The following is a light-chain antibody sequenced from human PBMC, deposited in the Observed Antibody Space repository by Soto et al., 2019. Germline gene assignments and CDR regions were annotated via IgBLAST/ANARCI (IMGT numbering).Light chain of an antibody. V-gene: IGKV2-30*01. CDR1: QSLVSTDGNNF. CDR3: MQATHWPYT. J-gene: IGKJ2*01. CDR2: KVS. Sequence: DVVMTQSPLSLPVTPGQPASISCRSSQSLVSTDGNNFLSWFQQRPGQSPRRLIYKVSNRDSGVPDRFSGSGSGTDCTLKLSRVEAEDVAVYYCMQATHWPYTFGQGTKLEIK.